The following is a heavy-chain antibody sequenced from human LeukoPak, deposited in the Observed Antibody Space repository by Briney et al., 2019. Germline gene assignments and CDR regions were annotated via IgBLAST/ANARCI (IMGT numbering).Heavy chain of an antibody. CDR1: GGSISSYY. D-gene: IGHD1-26*01. Sequence: SETLSLTCTVSGGSISSYYWSWIRQPAGKGLEWIGRIYTSGSTNYNPSLKSRVTMSVDTSKNQFSLKLSSVTAADTAVYYCARGYSGSQRTVAFDIWGQGTMVTVSS. CDR3: ARGYSGSQRTVAFDI. V-gene: IGHV4-4*07. CDR2: IYTSGST. J-gene: IGHJ3*02.